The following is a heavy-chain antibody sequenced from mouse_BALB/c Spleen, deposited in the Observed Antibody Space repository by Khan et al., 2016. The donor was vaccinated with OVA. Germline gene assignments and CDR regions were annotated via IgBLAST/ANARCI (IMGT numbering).Heavy chain of an antibody. Sequence: DLVKPGASVKLSCKASGYTFTSYWINWIKQRPGQGLEWIGRIAPGSGSTDYNEMFKGKATLTVDTSSSTAYIQFNSLSSEDSAVYFCARKLYYVDYWGQGTTLTVSS. CDR3: ARKLYYVDY. J-gene: IGHJ2*01. CDR2: IAPGSGST. V-gene: IGHV1S41*01. CDR1: GYTFTSYW.